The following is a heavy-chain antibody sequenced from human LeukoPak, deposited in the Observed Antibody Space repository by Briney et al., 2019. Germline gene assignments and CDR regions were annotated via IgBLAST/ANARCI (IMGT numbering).Heavy chain of an antibody. Sequence: GGSLILSCAPSGFTFGSYAMSWVRQAPGKGLEWVSTISARGDTTYYADSVKGRVAISRDNSKNTLYLQMNSLRADDTALYYCAKGLSGDYLSNYWYFDLWGRGTLVTVSS. V-gene: IGHV3-23*01. J-gene: IGHJ2*01. CDR1: GFTFGSYA. CDR2: ISARGDTT. D-gene: IGHD4-17*01. CDR3: AKGLSGDYLSNYWYFDL.